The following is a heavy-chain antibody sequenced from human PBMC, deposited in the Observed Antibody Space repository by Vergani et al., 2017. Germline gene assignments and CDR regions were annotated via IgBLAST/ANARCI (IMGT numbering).Heavy chain of an antibody. Sequence: QVQLQESGPGLVKPSETLSLTCTVSGGSITYGAFYWGWIRQSPGKGLEWIGSIYASGSTYYSPSLKSRVAISIDTSKNHFSLRLSSVTAADTAVYYCARHLRGYSYGVFDYWGQGREVTVSS. CDR3: ARHLRGYSYGVFDY. CDR2: IYASGST. J-gene: IGHJ4*02. D-gene: IGHD5-18*01. V-gene: IGHV4-39*01. CDR1: GGSITYGAFY.